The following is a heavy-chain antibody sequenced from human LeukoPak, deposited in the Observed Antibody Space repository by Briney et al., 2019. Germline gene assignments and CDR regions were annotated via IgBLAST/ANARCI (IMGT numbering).Heavy chain of an antibody. CDR3: ARGYCSGGSCYQSD. Sequence: SETLSLTCTVSGGSICSYYWSWIRQPPGKGLEWIGYIYYSGSTNYNPSLKSRVTISVDTSKNQFSLKLSSVTAADTAVYYCARGYCSGGSCYQSDWGQGTLVTVSS. D-gene: IGHD2-15*01. J-gene: IGHJ4*02. CDR2: IYYSGST. CDR1: GGSICSYY. V-gene: IGHV4-59*01.